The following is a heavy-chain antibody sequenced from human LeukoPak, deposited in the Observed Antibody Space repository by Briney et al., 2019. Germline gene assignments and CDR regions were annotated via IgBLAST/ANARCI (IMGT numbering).Heavy chain of an antibody. CDR2: ISGRSDNT. CDR1: GFIFSNYA. Sequence: GASLRLSCAASGFIFSNYAMYWVRQAPGKGLEWVSAISGRSDNTYYADSVKGRFTLSRDSSKNTLYLQMNSLRADDTAVYYCAKWGDYDVLTGYYASDSWGQGTLVTVSS. V-gene: IGHV3-23*01. J-gene: IGHJ5*01. CDR3: AKWGDYDVLTGYYASDS. D-gene: IGHD3-9*01.